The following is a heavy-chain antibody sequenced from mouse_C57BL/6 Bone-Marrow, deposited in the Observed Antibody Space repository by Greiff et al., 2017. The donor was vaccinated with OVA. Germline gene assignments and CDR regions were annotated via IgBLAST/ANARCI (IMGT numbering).Heavy chain of an antibody. J-gene: IGHJ2*01. D-gene: IGHD6-1*01. V-gene: IGHV3-6*01. CDR3: CRSEDYFDY. CDR2: ISYDGSN. CDR1: GYSITSGYY. Sequence: EVQLQESGPGLVKPSQSLSLTCSVTGYSITSGYYWNWIRQFPGNKLEWMGYISYDGSNNYNPSLKNRISITRDTSKNQFFLKLNSVTTEDTATYYWCRSEDYFDYWGQGTTPTVS.